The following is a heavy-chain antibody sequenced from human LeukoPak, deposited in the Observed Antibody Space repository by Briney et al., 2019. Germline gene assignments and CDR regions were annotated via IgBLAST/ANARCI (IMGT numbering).Heavy chain of an antibody. D-gene: IGHD3-22*01. V-gene: IGHV4-59*01. CDR3: TTYSDITGSFDH. CDR2: TFRSVTT. Sequence: SETLSLTCTVSGASISSYYWSWIRQPPGKGLEWIGYTFRSVTTKYHPSLQSRVSISLDTSKYQFSLDMTSVTVADTAVYYCTTYSDITGSFDHWGQGTLVTVSS. CDR1: GASISSYY. J-gene: IGHJ4*02.